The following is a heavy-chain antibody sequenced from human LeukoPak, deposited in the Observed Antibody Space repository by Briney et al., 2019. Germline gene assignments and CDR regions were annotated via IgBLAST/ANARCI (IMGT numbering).Heavy chain of an antibody. V-gene: IGHV3-11*04. CDR1: GFIVSSNY. D-gene: IGHD3-10*02. J-gene: IGHJ6*04. Sequence: GGSLRLSCAASGFIVSSNYMSWVRQAPGKGLEWVSYISSSGSTIYYADSVKGRFTISRDNAKNSLYLQMNSLRAEDTAVYYCAELGITMIGGVWGKGTTVTISS. CDR2: ISSSGSTI. CDR3: AELGITMIGGV.